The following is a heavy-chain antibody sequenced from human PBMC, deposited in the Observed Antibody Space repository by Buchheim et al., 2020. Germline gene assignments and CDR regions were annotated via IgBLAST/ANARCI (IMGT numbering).Heavy chain of an antibody. CDR2: IWYDGSNK. D-gene: IGHD6-19*01. V-gene: IGHV3-33*01. CDR3: ARDQEWLVLWDWYFDL. J-gene: IGHJ2*01. CDR1: GFTFSSYG. Sequence: QVQLVESGGGVVQPGRSLRLSCAASGFTFSSYGMHWVRQAPGKGLEWVAVIWYDGSNKYYADSVKGRFTISRDNSKNTLYLQMNSLRAEDTAVYYCARDQEWLVLWDWYFDLWGRGTL.